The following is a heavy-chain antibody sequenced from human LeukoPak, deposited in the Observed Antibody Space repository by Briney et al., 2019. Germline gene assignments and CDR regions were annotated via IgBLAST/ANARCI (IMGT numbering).Heavy chain of an antibody. Sequence: GGSLRLSCAASGFTFSSYGMHWVRQAPGKGLEWVAFIRYDGSNKYYADSVKGRFTISRDNSKNTLCLQMNSLRAEDTAVYYCAKEGQGYSYGYDYFDYWGQGTLVTVSS. CDR3: AKEGQGYSYGYDYFDY. J-gene: IGHJ4*02. CDR1: GFTFSSYG. D-gene: IGHD5-18*01. V-gene: IGHV3-30*02. CDR2: IRYDGSNK.